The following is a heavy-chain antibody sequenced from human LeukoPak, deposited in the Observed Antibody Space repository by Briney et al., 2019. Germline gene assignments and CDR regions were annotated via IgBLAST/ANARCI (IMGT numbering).Heavy chain of an antibody. CDR3: AREELLCFGKSYYSGMDV. Sequence: GGSLRLSCAASGFTFSSYSMNWVRQAPGKGLEWVSYISSSSSTIYYADSVKGRFTISRDNAKNSLYLQMNSLRDEDTAVYYGAREELLCFGKSYYSGMDVWGQGTTVTVSS. D-gene: IGHD3-10*01. CDR2: ISSSSSTI. J-gene: IGHJ6*02. V-gene: IGHV3-48*02. CDR1: GFTFSSYS.